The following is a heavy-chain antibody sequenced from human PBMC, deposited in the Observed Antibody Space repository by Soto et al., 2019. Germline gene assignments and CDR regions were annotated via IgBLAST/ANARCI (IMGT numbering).Heavy chain of an antibody. Sequence: GGSLRLSCAAPGFTFSSYAMSWVRQAPGKGLEWVSAISGSGGSTYYADSVKGRFTISRDNSKNTLYLQMNSLRAEDTAVYYCAKGGDYDLWSGYLPRPDWGQGTLVTVSS. CDR3: AKGGDYDLWSGYLPRPD. J-gene: IGHJ4*02. CDR2: ISGSGGST. V-gene: IGHV3-23*01. CDR1: GFTFSSYA. D-gene: IGHD3-3*01.